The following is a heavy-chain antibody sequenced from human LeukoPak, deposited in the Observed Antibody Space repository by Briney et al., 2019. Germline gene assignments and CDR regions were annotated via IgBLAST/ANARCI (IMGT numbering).Heavy chain of an antibody. CDR1: GGSISSYY. Sequence: PSETLLLTCTVSGGSISSYYWSWIRQPPGEGLEWIGYIYYSGSTNYNPSLKSRVTISVDTSKNQFSLKLSSVTAADTAVYYCARHNFSGSYSYWGQGTLVTVSS. D-gene: IGHD3-10*01. J-gene: IGHJ4*02. CDR2: IYYSGST. V-gene: IGHV4-59*01. CDR3: ARHNFSGSYSY.